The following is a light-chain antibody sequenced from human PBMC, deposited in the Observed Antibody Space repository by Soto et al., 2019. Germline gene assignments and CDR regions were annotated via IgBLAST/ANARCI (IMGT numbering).Light chain of an antibody. Sequence: QSALTQPASVSGSPGQSITISCTGTSSDVGGYNYVSWYQQHPGKAPKLMIYDVSNRPSGVSNRFSGSKSGNTASLTISGLQAEDEADYYSPSDTSISTPVVFGGGTKLTVL. CDR2: DVS. J-gene: IGLJ2*01. CDR1: SSDVGGYNY. V-gene: IGLV2-14*01. CDR3: PSDTSISTPVV.